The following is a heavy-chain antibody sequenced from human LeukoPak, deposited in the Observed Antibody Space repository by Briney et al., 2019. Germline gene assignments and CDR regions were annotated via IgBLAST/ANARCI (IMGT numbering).Heavy chain of an antibody. CDR1: GFTFSSFE. CDR2: ISSSGSTI. J-gene: IGHJ6*04. V-gene: IGHV3-48*03. CDR3: AELGITMIGGV. Sequence: GGSLRLSCAASGFTFSSFEMSWVRQAPGKGLEWVSHISSSGSTIYYSDSVKGRFTISRDNAKKSLYLQLSSLRAEDTAVYYCAELGITMIGGVWGKGTTVTISS. D-gene: IGHD3-10*02.